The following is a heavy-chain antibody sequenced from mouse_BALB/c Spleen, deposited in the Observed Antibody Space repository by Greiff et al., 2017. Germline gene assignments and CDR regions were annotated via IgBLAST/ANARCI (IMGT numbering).Heavy chain of an antibody. Sequence: QVQLQQSGAELVRPGASVTLSCKASGYTFTDYEMHWVKQTPVHGLEWIGAIDPETGGTAYNQKFKGKATLTADKSSSTAYMELRSLTSEDSAVYYWTRDDGSSSWLAYWGQGTLVTVSA. CDR2: IDPETGGT. V-gene: IGHV1-15*01. CDR1: GYTFTDYE. CDR3: TRDDGSSSWLAY. J-gene: IGHJ3*01. D-gene: IGHD1-1*01.